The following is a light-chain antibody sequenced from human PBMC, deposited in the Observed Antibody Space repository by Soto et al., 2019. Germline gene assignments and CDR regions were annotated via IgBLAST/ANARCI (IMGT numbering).Light chain of an antibody. CDR3: QYYGSSPVT. CDR2: GAS. V-gene: IGKV3-20*01. CDR1: QSFSSSY. J-gene: IGKJ3*01. Sequence: EIVLTQSPGTLSLSPGERATLSCRASQSFSSSYLAWYQRKPGQAPRLLIYGASSRATGIPDRFSGSGSGTDFTLTISRLEPEDFAVYYCQYYGSSPVTFGPGTKVDIK.